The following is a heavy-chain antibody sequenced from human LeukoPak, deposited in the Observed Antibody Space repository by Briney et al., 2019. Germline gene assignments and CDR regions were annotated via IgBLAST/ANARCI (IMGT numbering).Heavy chain of an antibody. D-gene: IGHD4/OR15-4a*01. CDR3: AVTMSSNWFDP. CDR1: GGTFSSYA. J-gene: IGHJ5*02. Sequence: GASVTVSCKASGGTFSSYAISWVRQAPGQGLEWMGGIIPIFGTANYAQKFQGRVTITADKSTSTAYMELSSLRSEDTAVYYCAVTMSSNWFDPWGQGTLVTVSS. V-gene: IGHV1-69*06. CDR2: IIPIFGTA.